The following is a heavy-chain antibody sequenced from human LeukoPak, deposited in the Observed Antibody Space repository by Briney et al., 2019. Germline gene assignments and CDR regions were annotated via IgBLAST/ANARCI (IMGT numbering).Heavy chain of an antibody. CDR3: TTAVAGTVRIDY. V-gene: IGHV3-15*01. CDR2: IRSKTDGGTI. CDR1: GFTLSNAY. Sequence: GGSLRLSCAASGFTLSNAYMSWVRQAQGKGREWVGRIRSKTDGGTIDYAAPVKDRFTISRDDSKNTLYLQMNSLKTEDTAVYYCTTAVAGTVRIDYWGQGTLVTVSS. J-gene: IGHJ4*02. D-gene: IGHD6-19*01.